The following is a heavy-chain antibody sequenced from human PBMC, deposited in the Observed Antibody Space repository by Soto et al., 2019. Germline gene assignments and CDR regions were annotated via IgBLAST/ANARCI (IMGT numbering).Heavy chain of an antibody. CDR2: IYYSGST. CDR1: GGSSSSYF. V-gene: IGHV4-59*01. D-gene: IGHD3-10*01. CDR3: ARVIITMVRGGTYNWFDP. Sequence: SETLSLACTVSGGSSSSYFWSWIRQPPGKGLEWIGYIYYSGSTNYNPSLKSRVTISVDTSKNQFSLKLSSVTAADTAVYYCARVIITMVRGGTYNWFDPWGQGTLVIVSS. J-gene: IGHJ5*02.